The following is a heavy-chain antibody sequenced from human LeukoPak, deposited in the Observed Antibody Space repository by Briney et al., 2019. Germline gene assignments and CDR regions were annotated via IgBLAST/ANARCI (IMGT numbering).Heavy chain of an antibody. CDR1: GFTFTSSA. D-gene: IGHD1-26*01. CDR2: IVVGSGNT. Sequence: SVKVSCKASGFTFTSSAVQWERQARGQRLEWIGWIVVGSGNTNYAQKFQERVTIIRDMSTSTAYMELSSLRSEDTAVYYCARNSGNSDFDYWGQGTLVTVSS. CDR3: ARNSGNSDFDY. J-gene: IGHJ4*02. V-gene: IGHV1-58*01.